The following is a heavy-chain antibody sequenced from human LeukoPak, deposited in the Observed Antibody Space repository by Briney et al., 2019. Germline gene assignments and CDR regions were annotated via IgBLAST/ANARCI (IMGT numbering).Heavy chain of an antibody. D-gene: IGHD2-2*01. J-gene: IGHJ5*02. Sequence: GGSLRLSCAASGFTFSSYAVSWVRQAPVKGLEWVAVISYDGSNKYYADSVKGRFTISRDNSKNTLYLQMNSLRAEDTAVYYCAKDLTVHCSSTSCYEGLENWFDPWGQGTLVTVSS. CDR2: ISYDGSNK. CDR3: AKDLTVHCSSTSCYEGLENWFDP. V-gene: IGHV3-30*18. CDR1: GFTFSSYA.